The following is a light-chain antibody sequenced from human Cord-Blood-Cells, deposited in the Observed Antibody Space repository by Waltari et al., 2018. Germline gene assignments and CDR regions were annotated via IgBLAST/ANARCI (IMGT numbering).Light chain of an antibody. CDR1: QSISSW. J-gene: IGKJ2*01. Sequence: DIQMTQSPSTLSASVGDRVTTPCRASQSISSWLAWYQQKPGKAPKLLIYKASSLESGVPSRFSGSGSGTEFTLTISSLQPDDFATYYCQQYNSYSMYTFGQGTKLEIK. CDR3: QQYNSYSMYT. V-gene: IGKV1-5*03. CDR2: KAS.